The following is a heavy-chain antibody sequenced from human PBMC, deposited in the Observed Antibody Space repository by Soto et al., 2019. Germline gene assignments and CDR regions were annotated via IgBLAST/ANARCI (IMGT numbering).Heavy chain of an antibody. D-gene: IGHD5-12*01. Sequence: TSETLSLTCPVAGGTIICYCLSLVWPTPGKGLEWIGYIYYSGSTNYNPSLKSRVTISVDTSKNQFSLKLSSVTAADTAVYYCARPRREYSGYDDAFDIWGQGTMVTVSS. CDR2: IYYSGST. J-gene: IGHJ3*02. CDR3: ARPRREYSGYDDAFDI. V-gene: IGHV4-59*08. CDR1: GGTIICYC.